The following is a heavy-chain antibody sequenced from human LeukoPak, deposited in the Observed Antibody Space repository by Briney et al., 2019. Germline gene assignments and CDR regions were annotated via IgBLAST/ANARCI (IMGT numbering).Heavy chain of an antibody. V-gene: IGHV1-2*02. Sequence: ASVKVSCKASGYTFTGYYMHWVRQAPGQGLEWMGWINPNSGGTNYAQKFQGRVTMTRDTSISTAYMELGRLRSDDTAVYYCARDLFDSSGYYYQVVTDYWGQGTLVTVSS. J-gene: IGHJ4*02. D-gene: IGHD3-22*01. CDR1: GYTFTGYY. CDR2: INPNSGGT. CDR3: ARDLFDSSGYYYQVVTDY.